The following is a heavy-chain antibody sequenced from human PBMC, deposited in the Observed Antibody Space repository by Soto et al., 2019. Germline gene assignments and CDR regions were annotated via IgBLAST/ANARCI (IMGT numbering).Heavy chain of an antibody. D-gene: IGHD1-1*01. V-gene: IGHV1-3*01. CDR2: INAGNGNT. CDR1: GYTFTSYA. CDR3: ASRVERRGHYYYGMDV. Sequence: ASVKVSCKASGYTFTSYAMHWVRQAPGQRLEWMGWINAGNGNTKYSQKFQGRVTITRDTSASTAYMELSSLRSEDTAVYYCASRVERRGHYYYGMDVWGQGTTVTVSS. J-gene: IGHJ6*02.